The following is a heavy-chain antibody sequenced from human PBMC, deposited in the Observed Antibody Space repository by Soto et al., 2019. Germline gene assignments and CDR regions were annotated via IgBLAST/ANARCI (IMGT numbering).Heavy chain of an antibody. CDR1: GFIFSAFG. CDR3: ARDRDGGTYTYFDH. J-gene: IGHJ4*02. V-gene: IGHV3-30-3*01. Sequence: QVQLVESGGAVVQPGKSLRLSCAASGFIFSAFGLHWVRQAPGKGLEWVAYISYDGGIKYYADSVKGRFTISRDSSKNMLHLQINSLRSEDTAVYHCARDRDGGTYTYFDHWGQGTRGTVSS. D-gene: IGHD1-26*01. CDR2: ISYDGGIK.